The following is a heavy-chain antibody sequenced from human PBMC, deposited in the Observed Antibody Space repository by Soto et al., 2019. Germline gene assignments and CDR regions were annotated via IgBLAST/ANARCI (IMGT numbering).Heavy chain of an antibody. V-gene: IGHV1-3*01. CDR1: GYTFTSYA. CDR2: INAGNGNT. D-gene: IGHD2-15*01. CDR3: ARDTGADCSGGSCYSKHYYYYYMDV. J-gene: IGHJ6*03. Sequence: QVQLVQSGAEVKKPGASVKVSCKASGYTFTSYAMHWVRQAPGQRLEWMGWINAGNGNTKYSQKFQGRVTITRDTSASTAYMELSSLRSEDTAVYYCARDTGADCSGGSCYSKHYYYYYMDVWGKGTTVTVSS.